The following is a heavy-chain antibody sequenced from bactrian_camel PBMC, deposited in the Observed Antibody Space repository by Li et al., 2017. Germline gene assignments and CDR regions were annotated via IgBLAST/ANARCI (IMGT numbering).Heavy chain of an antibody. CDR1: GYTSSTDC. CDR2: IDSRGGT. J-gene: IGHJ4*01. Sequence: VQLVESGGGSVQPGGSLRLSCDASGYTSSTDCVGWFRQAPRREREGIAVIDSRGGTAYADSATGRFTISQDNAKNTLYLQMNSLKPEDTAMYYCAAEHPRRQFGAMVCPSISRPRDYPYVGQGTQVTVS. D-gene: IGHD4*01. V-gene: IGHV3S53*01.